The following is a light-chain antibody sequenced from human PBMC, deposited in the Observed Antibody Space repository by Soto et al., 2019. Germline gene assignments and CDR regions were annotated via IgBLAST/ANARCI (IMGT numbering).Light chain of an antibody. J-gene: IGKJ5*01. CDR3: QLSYSTPPGIT. V-gene: IGKV1-39*01. Sequence: DLQMTQSPSSLSASVGDRVTITCRASQSISSYLNWYQQKPGKAPKLLIYAASSLQSGVPSRFSGSGSGTDFTLTISSLQPEDFATYYCQLSYSTPPGITFGQGTRLEIK. CDR2: AAS. CDR1: QSISSY.